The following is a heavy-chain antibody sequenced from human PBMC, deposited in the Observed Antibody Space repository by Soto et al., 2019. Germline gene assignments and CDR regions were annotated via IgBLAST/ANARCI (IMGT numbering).Heavy chain of an antibody. V-gene: IGHV4-30-2*01. CDR1: GGSISSGGSS. CDR2: IYHSGST. J-gene: IGHJ1*01. D-gene: IGHD1-26*01. Sequence: PSETLSLTCAVSGGSISSGGSSWTWIRQPPGKGLEWIGYIYHSGSTYYNPSLKSRVTISVDRSKNQFSLKLTSVTAADTAVYYCARDRGGTFHLWAQGTLVTVTS. CDR3: ARDRGGTFHL.